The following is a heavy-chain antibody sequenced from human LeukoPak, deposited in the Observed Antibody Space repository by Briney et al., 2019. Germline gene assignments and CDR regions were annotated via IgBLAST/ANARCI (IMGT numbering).Heavy chain of an antibody. V-gene: IGHV3-11*06. J-gene: IGHJ4*02. CDR2: ISSSSSYT. CDR3: ARGQIAVAGTPRRPPDY. CDR1: GFTFSDYY. D-gene: IGHD6-19*01. Sequence: GGSLRLSCAASGFTFSDYYMSWIRQAPGKGLEWVSYISSSSSYTNYADSVKGRFTISRDNAKDSLYLQMNSLRAEDTAVYYCARGQIAVAGTPRRPPDYWGQGTLVTVSS.